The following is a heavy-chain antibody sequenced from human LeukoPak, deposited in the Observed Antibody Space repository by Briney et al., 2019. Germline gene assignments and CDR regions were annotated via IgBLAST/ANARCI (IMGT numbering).Heavy chain of an antibody. V-gene: IGHV1-18*01. CDR1: GYTFTSYG. CDR3: ARDCSGGSCYLDYYYMDV. J-gene: IGHJ6*03. Sequence: GASVKVSCKASGYTFTSYGISWVRQAPGQGLEWMGWISAYNGNTNYAQKLQGRVTMTTDTSTSTAYMELRSLRSDDTAVYYCARDCSGGSCYLDYYYMDVWGKGTTVTVSS. CDR2: ISAYNGNT. D-gene: IGHD2-15*01.